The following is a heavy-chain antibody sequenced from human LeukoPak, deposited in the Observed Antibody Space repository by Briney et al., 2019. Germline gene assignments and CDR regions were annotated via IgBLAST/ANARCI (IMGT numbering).Heavy chain of an antibody. CDR3: AKGAYDSSGYSYDY. Sequence: GGSLRLSCAASGFTFSSYGMHWVRQAPGKGLEWVAVISYDVSNKYYADSVKGRFTISRDNSENTLYLQMNSLRAEDTAVYYCAKGAYDSSGYSYDYWGQGTLVTVSS. D-gene: IGHD3-22*01. CDR1: GFTFSSYG. CDR2: ISYDVSNK. V-gene: IGHV3-30*18. J-gene: IGHJ4*02.